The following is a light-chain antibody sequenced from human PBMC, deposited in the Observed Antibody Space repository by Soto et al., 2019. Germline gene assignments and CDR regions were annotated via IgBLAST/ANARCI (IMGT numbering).Light chain of an antibody. CDR3: QPLRTYPLS. V-gene: IGKV1-9*01. CDR2: PAS. CDR1: QDISTS. J-gene: IGKJ2*03. Sequence: DIQLTPSPSFLSASVGDRVTVSCRASQDISTSLAWFQQKAGKVPQLLVYPASTLQDGVPSRFSGSGPVTYFTLTINTLQAEDFATYYCQPLRTYPLSFGQGTKLYIK.